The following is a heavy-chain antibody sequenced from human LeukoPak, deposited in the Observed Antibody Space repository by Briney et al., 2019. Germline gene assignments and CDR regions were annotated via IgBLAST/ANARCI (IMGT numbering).Heavy chain of an antibody. CDR3: AKSTMIVVVIPPFDY. CDR2: ISGSGGST. Sequence: GGSLRLYCAASGFTFSSYAMSWVRQAPRKGLASVSAISGSGGSTYYADSVKGRFTISRDNSKNTLYLQMNSLRADDTAVYYCAKSTMIVVVIPPFDYWGQGTLVTVSS. J-gene: IGHJ4*02. V-gene: IGHV3-23*01. D-gene: IGHD3-22*01. CDR1: GFTFSSYA.